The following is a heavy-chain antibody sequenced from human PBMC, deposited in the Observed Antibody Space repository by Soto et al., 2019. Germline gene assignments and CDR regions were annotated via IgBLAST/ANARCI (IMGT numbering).Heavy chain of an antibody. CDR3: ARISSRLLDNYFDY. J-gene: IGHJ4*02. V-gene: IGHV1-18*01. D-gene: IGHD2-2*01. CDR2: ISAYNGKT. CDR1: GFTIASYG. Sequence: KNRGASVKVSCKATGFTIASYGITWVRQAPGQGLEWMGWISAYNGKTDYAQNLQGRVTMTTDTSTSTAYMELTSLRSDDTAVYYCARISSRLLDNYFDYWGQGTLVTVSS.